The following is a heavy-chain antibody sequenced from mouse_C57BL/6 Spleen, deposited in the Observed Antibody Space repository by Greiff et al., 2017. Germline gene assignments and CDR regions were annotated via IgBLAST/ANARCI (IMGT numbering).Heavy chain of an antibody. V-gene: IGHV1-72*01. CDR3: ARMTTVVATDAMDY. CDR2: IDPNSGGT. J-gene: IGHJ4*01. D-gene: IGHD1-1*01. CDR1: GYTFTSYW. Sequence: QVQLKQPGAELVKPGASVKLSCKASGYTFTSYWMHWVKQRPGRGLEWIGRIDPNSGGTKYNEKFKSKATLTVDKHSSTAYMQLSSLTSEDSAVYYCARMTTVVATDAMDYWGQGTSVTVSS.